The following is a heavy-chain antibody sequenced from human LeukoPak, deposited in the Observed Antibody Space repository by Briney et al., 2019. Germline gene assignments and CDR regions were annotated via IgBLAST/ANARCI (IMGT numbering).Heavy chain of an antibody. Sequence: PGGSLRLSCAASGFTFSSYWMSWVRQAPGKGLEWVANIKQDGSEKYYVDSVKGRFTISRDNAKNSLYLQMNSLRAEDTAVYYCARDLTMVRGVIIGTWFDPWGQGTLVTVSS. J-gene: IGHJ5*02. CDR1: GFTFSSYW. CDR2: IKQDGSEK. CDR3: ARDLTMVRGVIIGTWFDP. V-gene: IGHV3-7*01. D-gene: IGHD3-10*01.